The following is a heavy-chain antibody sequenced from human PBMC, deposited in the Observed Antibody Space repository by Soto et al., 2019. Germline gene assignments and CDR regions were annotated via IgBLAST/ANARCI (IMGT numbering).Heavy chain of an antibody. J-gene: IGHJ4*02. V-gene: IGHV4-31*03. CDR1: GVSISSGGYY. CDR2: IYYSGNT. CDR3: ARGTHNPAAADY. D-gene: IGHD6-13*01. Sequence: TLSLTCTVSGVSISSGGYYWSWIRQHPGKGLEWIGYIYYSGNTYYNPSLKSRVTISVDTSKNQFSLKLSSVTAADTAVYYCARGTHNPAAADYWGQGTLVTVS.